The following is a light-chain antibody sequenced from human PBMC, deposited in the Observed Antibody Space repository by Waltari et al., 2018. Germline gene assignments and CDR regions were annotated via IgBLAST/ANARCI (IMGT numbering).Light chain of an antibody. CDR2: IDGGGGR. CDR3: QTWDPDTVV. V-gene: IGLV4-69*01. CDR1: SEHSAYA. J-gene: IGLJ2*01. Sequence: QLAVTQSPSASASLGASVKLTCTLSSEHSAYAIAWHQHQPEKGPRFLMKIDGGGGRTRGDGIPDRFSGFSSGAERYRTISSLQYEDEAAYYCQTWDPDTVVFGGGTKLTV.